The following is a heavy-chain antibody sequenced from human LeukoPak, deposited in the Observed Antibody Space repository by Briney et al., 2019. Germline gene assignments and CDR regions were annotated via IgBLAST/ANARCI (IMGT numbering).Heavy chain of an antibody. J-gene: IGHJ3*02. CDR2: ISATSSYI. CDR1: GFTFSSDS. Sequence: GGSLRLSCAASGFTFSSDSMNWVRQPPGKGLEWVSSISATSSYIYYADSARGRFTISRDNAKNSLYLQMNSLRAEDTAVYYCARDKTEQWLVLEAFDIWGQGTVVTVSS. CDR3: ARDKTEQWLVLEAFDI. D-gene: IGHD6-19*01. V-gene: IGHV3-21*01.